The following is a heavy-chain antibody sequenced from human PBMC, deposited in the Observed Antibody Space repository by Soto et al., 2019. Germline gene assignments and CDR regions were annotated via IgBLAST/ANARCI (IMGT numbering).Heavy chain of an antibody. CDR1: GFTFSSYS. CDR2: ITNGGTTI. J-gene: IGHJ4*02. D-gene: IGHD3-3*01. CDR3: ATPVVRFLEWTTDY. V-gene: IGHV3-48*02. Sequence: PGESLKISCAASGFTFSSYSMNWVRQAPGKGLEWISYITNGGTTIYYADSVKGRFTISRDNARNSLYLHMNSLRDDDTAVYYCATPVVRFLEWTTDYWGQGTQVTVSS.